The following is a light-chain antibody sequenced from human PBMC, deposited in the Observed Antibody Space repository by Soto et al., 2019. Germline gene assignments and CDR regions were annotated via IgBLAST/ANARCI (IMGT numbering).Light chain of an antibody. CDR2: GAS. CDR3: QQYNNWPPWT. Sequence: EIVMTQSTATLSVSPGERATLSCSASQSVSSNLAWYQQKPGQAPRLLIYGASTRATGIPARFSGSGSGTEFTLTISSLQSEDFAVYYCQQYNNWPPWTFGQGNKVEIK. V-gene: IGKV3-15*01. J-gene: IGKJ1*01. CDR1: QSVSSN.